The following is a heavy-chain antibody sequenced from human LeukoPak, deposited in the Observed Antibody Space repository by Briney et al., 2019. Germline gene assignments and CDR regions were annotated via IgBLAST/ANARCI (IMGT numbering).Heavy chain of an antibody. CDR1: GDSIDSYY. CDR3: ARHGRQLWDGDSHDYAFEL. J-gene: IGHJ3*01. D-gene: IGHD1-1*01. V-gene: IGHV4-59*08. Sequence: PSETLSLTCSVSGDSIDSYYWSWIRQPPGKGLDWIGFSHVSGNTRYSPSLRGRATVSVDTSKNQVSLKLASVTAADSAVYFCARHGRQLWDGDSHDYAFELWGQGTLVTVSS. CDR2: SHVSGNT.